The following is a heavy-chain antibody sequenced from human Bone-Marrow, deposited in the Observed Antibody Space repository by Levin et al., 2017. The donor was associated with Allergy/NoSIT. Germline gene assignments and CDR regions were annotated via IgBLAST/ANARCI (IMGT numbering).Heavy chain of an antibody. J-gene: IGHJ4*02. D-gene: IGHD3-10*01. CDR1: GYTFTSYY. Sequence: TGGSLRLSCKASGYTFTSYYMHWVRQAPGQGLEWMGIINPSGGSTSYAQKFQGRVTMTRDTSTSTVYMELSSLRSEDTAVYYCAGTPEFGELFPFDYWGQGTLVTVSS. CDR2: INPSGGST. V-gene: IGHV1-46*01. CDR3: AGTPEFGELFPFDY.